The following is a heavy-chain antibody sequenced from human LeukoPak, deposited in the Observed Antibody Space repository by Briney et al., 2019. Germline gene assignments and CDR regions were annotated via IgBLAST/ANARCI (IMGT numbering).Heavy chain of an antibody. J-gene: IGHJ6*02. CDR3: ARGLRVVNLGWYGMDV. CDR2: ISSSSSYI. Sequence: AGGSLRLSCAASGFTFSSYSMNWVRQAPGKGLEWVSSISSSSSYIYYADSVKGRFTISRDNAKNSLYLQMNSLRAEDTAVYYCARGLRVVNLGWYGMDVWGQGTTVTVSS. V-gene: IGHV3-21*01. CDR1: GFTFSSYS. D-gene: IGHD3-22*01.